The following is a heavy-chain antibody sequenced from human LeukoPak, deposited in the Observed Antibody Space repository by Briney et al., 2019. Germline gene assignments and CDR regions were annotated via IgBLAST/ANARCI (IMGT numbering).Heavy chain of an antibody. V-gene: IGHV3-13*01. J-gene: IGHJ4*02. CDR2: IGYTGHT. CDR1: GFTFSSYD. Sequence: GGSLRLSCAASGFTFSSYDRHWVRQVTGKGLEWVSGIGYTGHTYYSGSVKGRFTISRENAKNSLYLQMNDLTAGDTAVYYCTTGADGWNYWGQGTLVTVSS. D-gene: IGHD7-27*01. CDR3: TTGADGWNY.